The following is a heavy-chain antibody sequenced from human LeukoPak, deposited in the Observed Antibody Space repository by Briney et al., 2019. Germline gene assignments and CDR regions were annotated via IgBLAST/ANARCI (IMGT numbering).Heavy chain of an antibody. D-gene: IGHD3-10*01. V-gene: IGHV4-59*08. CDR2: IYYSGST. J-gene: IGHJ6*02. Sequence: MSSETLSLTCTVSGGSISSYYWSWIRQPPGKGLEWIGYIYYSGSTNYNPSLKSRVTISVDTSKNQFSLKLSSVTAADTAVYYCARAYYYGSGRISYYYYYGMDVWGQGTTVTVS. CDR1: GGSISSYY. CDR3: ARAYYYGSGRISYYYYYGMDV.